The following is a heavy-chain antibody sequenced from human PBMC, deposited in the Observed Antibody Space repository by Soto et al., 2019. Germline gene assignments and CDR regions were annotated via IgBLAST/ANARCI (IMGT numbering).Heavy chain of an antibody. CDR2: IVVGSGNT. V-gene: IGHV1-58*01. Sequence: SVKVSCNASGFTFTSSAVQWVRQARGQRLEWIGWIVVGSGNTNYAQKFQERVTITRDMSTGTAYMELSSLRSEDTAVYYCAAEGGFSTMIVPWGQGTLVTVSS. CDR3: AAEGGFSTMIVP. CDR1: GFTFTSSA. J-gene: IGHJ5*02. D-gene: IGHD3-22*01.